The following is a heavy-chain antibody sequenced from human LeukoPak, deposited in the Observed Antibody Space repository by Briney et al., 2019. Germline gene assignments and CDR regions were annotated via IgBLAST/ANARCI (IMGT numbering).Heavy chain of an antibody. J-gene: IGHJ4*02. CDR3: ANLATPRYSGYDSQDY. Sequence: PGGSLRLSCAASGFTFSSYAMSWVRQAPGKGLEWVSAISGSGGSTYYADSVKGRFTISRDNSKNTLYLQMDSLRAEDTAVYYCANLATPRYSGYDSQDYWGQGTLVTVSS. D-gene: IGHD5-12*01. CDR2: ISGSGGST. V-gene: IGHV3-23*01. CDR1: GFTFSSYA.